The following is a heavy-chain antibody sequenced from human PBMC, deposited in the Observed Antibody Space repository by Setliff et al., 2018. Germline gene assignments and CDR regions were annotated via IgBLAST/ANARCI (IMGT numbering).Heavy chain of an antibody. V-gene: IGHV1-69*13. Sequence: SLKVSCKTSGGTFSSFAVSWVRQAPGQWPEWMGRLIPFFGTTIYAQRFQGRVTITADESTTTVFMELNSLRSEDTAIYYCARDSRQWLEGGASGDMDIWGQGTMVTVSS. CDR3: ARDSRQWLEGGASGDMDI. D-gene: IGHD6-19*01. CDR1: GGTFSSFA. CDR2: LIPFFGTT. J-gene: IGHJ3*02.